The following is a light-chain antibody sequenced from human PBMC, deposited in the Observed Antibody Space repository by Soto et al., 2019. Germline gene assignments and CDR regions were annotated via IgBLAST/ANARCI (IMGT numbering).Light chain of an antibody. CDR2: DAS. CDR3: QQYESYSPWT. Sequence: DIQMTQSPSTLSASVGDRVTITCRASQSITKWLAWHQQKPGKAPKLLVYDASSLEIGVPSRFRASGSGTEFTPTISSLQPDDFATYYCQQYESYSPWTCGQGTKVDIK. J-gene: IGKJ1*01. CDR1: QSITKW. V-gene: IGKV1-5*01.